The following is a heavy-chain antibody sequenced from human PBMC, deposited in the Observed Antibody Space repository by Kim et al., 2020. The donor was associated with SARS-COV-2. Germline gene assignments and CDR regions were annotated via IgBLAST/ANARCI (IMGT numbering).Heavy chain of an antibody. CDR2: VKTKTDGGTT. D-gene: IGHD4-17*01. J-gene: IGHJ4*02. CDR3: AAYGGHDY. V-gene: IGHV3-15*01. CDR1: GFTFTNAW. Sequence: GGSLRLSCVASGFTFTNAWMNWVRQAPGKGLEWVGRVKTKTDGGTTHYAAPVKDRFTISRDDSKSTVSLQMNSLKTEDTAVYYCAAYGGHDYWGQGTLVTVSS.